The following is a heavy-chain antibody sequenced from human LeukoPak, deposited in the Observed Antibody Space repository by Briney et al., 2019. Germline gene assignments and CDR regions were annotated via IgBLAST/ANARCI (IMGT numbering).Heavy chain of an antibody. Sequence: GRSLRLSCAASGFTFSSYGMHWVRQAPDKGLEWVAVISYDGSNKYYADSVKGRFTISRDNSKNTLYLQMNSLRAEDTAVYYCAKDLVAAADYYYYYGMDVWGQGTTVTVSS. CDR3: AKDLVAAADYYYYYGMDV. CDR2: ISYDGSNK. V-gene: IGHV3-30*18. D-gene: IGHD6-13*01. J-gene: IGHJ6*02. CDR1: GFTFSSYG.